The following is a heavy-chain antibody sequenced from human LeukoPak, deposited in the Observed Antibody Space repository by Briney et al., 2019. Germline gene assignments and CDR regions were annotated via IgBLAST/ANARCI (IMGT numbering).Heavy chain of an antibody. J-gene: IGHJ5*02. CDR1: GGTFSSYT. V-gene: IGHV1-69*02. D-gene: IGHD3-16*01. Sequence: ASVKVSCKASGGTFSSYTISLVRQAPGQGLEWIGRIIPILGIANYAQKFQGRVTITADKSTSTAYMELSSLRSEDTAVYYCTSSSYANNWFDPWGQGTLVTVSS. CDR2: IIPILGIA. CDR3: TSSSYANNWFDP.